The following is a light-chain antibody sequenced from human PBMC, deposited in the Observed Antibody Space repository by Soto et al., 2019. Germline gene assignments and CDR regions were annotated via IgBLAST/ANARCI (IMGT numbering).Light chain of an antibody. CDR3: QQYNNWHPIT. V-gene: IGKV3-15*01. J-gene: IGKJ4*01. CDR2: GAS. CDR1: QSVSSD. Sequence: DIVVTQSPATLSVSPGERATLSCRASQSVSSDLAWYQQKPGQAPRLLIYGASTRATGIPARFSGSGSGTEFTLTISSLQSEDFSVYYCQQYNNWHPITFGGGTKVEIK.